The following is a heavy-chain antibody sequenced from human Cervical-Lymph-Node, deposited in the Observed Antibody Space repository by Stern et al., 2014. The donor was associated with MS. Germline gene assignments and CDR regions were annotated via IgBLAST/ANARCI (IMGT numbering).Heavy chain of an antibody. J-gene: IGHJ4*02. V-gene: IGHV2-5*02. CDR3: AQTTTVTLFDY. D-gene: IGHD4-17*01. CDR1: GFSLTTSKVG. Sequence: QIILKESGPTLVKPTQTLTLTCTFSGFSLTTSKVGVGWVRQPPGKALEWLALIYWDDDKRYSPSLKSRLTITKDPSKNQVVLTMTDLDPVDTATYYCAQTTTVTLFDYWGQGTLVTVSS. CDR2: IYWDDDK.